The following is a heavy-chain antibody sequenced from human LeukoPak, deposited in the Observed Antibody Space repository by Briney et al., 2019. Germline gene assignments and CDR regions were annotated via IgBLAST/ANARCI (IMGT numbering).Heavy chain of an antibody. D-gene: IGHD3-22*01. Sequence: SETLSLTCTVSGDSISTDYWSWIRQPPGKGLEWIGNVYYSGSANYNPTLRTRVTISVDTSKNQFSLKLSSVTAADTAVYYCARVYYYDNSGYGKDYFDYWGQGTLVTVSS. CDR1: GDSISTDY. CDR2: VYYSGSA. CDR3: ARVYYYDNSGYGKDYFDY. V-gene: IGHV4-59*08. J-gene: IGHJ4*02.